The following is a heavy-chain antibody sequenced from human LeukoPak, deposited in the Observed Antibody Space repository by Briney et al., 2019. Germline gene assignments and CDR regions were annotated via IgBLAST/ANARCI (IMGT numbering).Heavy chain of an antibody. Sequence: PSETLSLTCTVSGDSISSGDYYWSWIRQPAGKGLEWIGRISSSGSTNYNPSLKSRVTISVDTAKNQFSLKLSSVTAADTAVYFCARGPYSYDSSGAFDIWGQGTMVTVSS. J-gene: IGHJ3*02. V-gene: IGHV4-61*02. CDR3: ARGPYSYDSSGAFDI. CDR2: ISSSGST. D-gene: IGHD3-22*01. CDR1: GDSISSGDYY.